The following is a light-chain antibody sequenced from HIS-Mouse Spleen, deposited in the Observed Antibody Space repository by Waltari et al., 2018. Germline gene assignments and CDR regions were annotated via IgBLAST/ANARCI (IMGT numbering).Light chain of an antibody. Sequence: QSALTQPASVSGSPGQSITISCTGTSSDVGLYTLVSWYQQHPGKAPNLMIYEGSKRPSGVSNRFSGSKSGNTASLTISGLQAEDEADYYCCSYAGSSAVVFGGGTKLTVL. V-gene: IGLV2-23*01. CDR3: CSYAGSSAVV. CDR2: EGS. CDR1: SSDVGLYTL. J-gene: IGLJ2*01.